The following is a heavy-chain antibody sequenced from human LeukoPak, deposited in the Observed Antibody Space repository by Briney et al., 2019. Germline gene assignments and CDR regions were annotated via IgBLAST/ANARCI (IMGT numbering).Heavy chain of an antibody. Sequence: SETLSLTCTVSRGSISSGGYYWSWIRQHPGKGLEWIGYIYYSGSTYYHPSLKSRVTISVDTSKNQFSLKLSSVTAADTAVYYCARASSYGSGSYYWGYYYYYGMDVWGQGTTVTVSS. CDR1: RGSISSGGYY. V-gene: IGHV4-31*03. J-gene: IGHJ6*02. CDR2: IYYSGST. CDR3: ARASSYGSGSYYWGYYYYYGMDV. D-gene: IGHD3-10*01.